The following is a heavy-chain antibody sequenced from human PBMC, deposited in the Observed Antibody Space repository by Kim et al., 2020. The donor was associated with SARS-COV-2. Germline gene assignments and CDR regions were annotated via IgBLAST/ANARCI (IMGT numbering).Heavy chain of an antibody. V-gene: IGHV3-30*02. J-gene: IGHJ5*02. D-gene: IGHD2-15*01. CDR3: AKEKGYCSGGSCSWFDP. Sequence: VKGRFTISRDNSKNTLYLQMNSLRAEDTAVYYCAKEKGYCSGGSCSWFDPWGQGTLVTVSS.